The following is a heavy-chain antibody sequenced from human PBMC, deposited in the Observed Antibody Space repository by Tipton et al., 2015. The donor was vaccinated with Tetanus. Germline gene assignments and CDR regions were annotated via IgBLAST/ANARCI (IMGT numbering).Heavy chain of an antibody. CDR2: IWYDGGNK. Sequence: SLRLSCAASGFTFSSYGMHWVRQAPGKGLEWVAIIWYDGGNKYYADSVKGRFTISRDNSKNTLYLQMNSLRAEDTAVYYCARGASAMVTVYFYYGMDVWGQGTTVTVSS. CDR1: GFTFSSYG. D-gene: IGHD5-18*01. J-gene: IGHJ6*02. V-gene: IGHV3-33*01. CDR3: ARGASAMVTVYFYYGMDV.